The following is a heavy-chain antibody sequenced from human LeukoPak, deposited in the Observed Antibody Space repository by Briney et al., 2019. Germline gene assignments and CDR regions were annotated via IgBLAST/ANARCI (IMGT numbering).Heavy chain of an antibody. Sequence: GASVKVSCKASGYTFTSYDINWVRQATGQGLEWMGWINPNSGGTNYAQKFQGWVTMTRDTSISTAYMELSRLRSDDTAVYYCATVPHSSGWYDWAFDYWGQGTLVTVSS. D-gene: IGHD6-13*01. J-gene: IGHJ4*02. CDR2: INPNSGGT. CDR1: GYTFTSYD. CDR3: ATVPHSSGWYDWAFDY. V-gene: IGHV1-2*04.